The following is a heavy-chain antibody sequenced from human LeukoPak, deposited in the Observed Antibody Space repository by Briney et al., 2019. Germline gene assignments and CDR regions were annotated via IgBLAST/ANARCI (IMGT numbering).Heavy chain of an antibody. V-gene: IGHV3-30*02. J-gene: IGHJ3*02. CDR3: AKSFVAPRFGVVEAAVAFDI. Sequence: PGGSLRLSCAASGFTFSSYGMHWVRQAPGKGLDWVAFIRYDGSNKYYADSVKGRFTISRDNSKNTLYLQMNSLRAEDTAVYYCAKSFVAPRFGVVEAAVAFDIWGQGTMVTVSS. CDR2: IRYDGSNK. D-gene: IGHD3-3*01. CDR1: GFTFSSYG.